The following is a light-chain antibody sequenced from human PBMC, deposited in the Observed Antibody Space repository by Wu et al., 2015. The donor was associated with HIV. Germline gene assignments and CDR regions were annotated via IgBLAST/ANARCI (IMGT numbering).Light chain of an antibody. CDR1: QGISSY. CDR3: QKYNTAPWT. CDR2: AAS. V-gene: IGKV1-8*01. Sequence: AIRITQSPSSLSASTGDRVTITCRASQGISSYLAWYQQKPGKAPKLPIYAASTLQSGVPSRFSGSGSGTDFTLTISSLQPEDVATYYCQKYNTAPWTFGQGTKVEMK. J-gene: IGKJ1*01.